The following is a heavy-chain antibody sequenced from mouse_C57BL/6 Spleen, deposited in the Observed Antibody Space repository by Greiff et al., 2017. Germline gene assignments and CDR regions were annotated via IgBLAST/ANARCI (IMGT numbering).Heavy chain of an antibody. V-gene: IGHV5-17*01. Sequence: EVKVEESGGGLVKPGGSLKLSCAASGFTFSDYGMHWVRQAPEKGLEWVAYISSGSSTIYYADTVKGRFTISRDNAKNTLFLQMTSLRSEDTAMYYCARRAWVTTVYFDYWGQGTTLTVSS. D-gene: IGHD2-2*01. CDR2: ISSGSSTI. J-gene: IGHJ2*01. CDR1: GFTFSDYG. CDR3: ARRAWVTTVYFDY.